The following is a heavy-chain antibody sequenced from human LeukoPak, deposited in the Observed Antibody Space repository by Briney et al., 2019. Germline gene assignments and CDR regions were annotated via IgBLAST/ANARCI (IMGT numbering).Heavy chain of an antibody. J-gene: IGHJ4*02. CDR1: GFTFSDVA. CDR3: TVGTETTFDY. D-gene: IGHD4-17*01. Sequence: GGSLRLSCAASGFTFSDVAMYSGRQAPGKGLECVSLISDDTYTKYYADSVKGRFIISRDNSKNMLYLQINGLGTDDSALYYCTVGTETTFDYWGQGSLVTVSS. CDR2: ISDDTYTK. V-gene: IGHV3-30*04.